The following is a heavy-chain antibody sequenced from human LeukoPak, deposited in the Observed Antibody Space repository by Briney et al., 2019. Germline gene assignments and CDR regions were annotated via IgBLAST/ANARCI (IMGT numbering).Heavy chain of an antibody. CDR1: GYTFTSYG. CDR3: ARDFVSGYDCFDY. CDR2: ISAYNGYT. Sequence: ASVTVSCKASGYTFTSYGISWVRQAPGQGLEWMGWISAYNGYTSYAQNFKDRVTMTTDTSTSTAYMELRSLRSDDTAVYYCARDFVSGYDCFDYWGQGTLVTVSS. D-gene: IGHD5-12*01. V-gene: IGHV1-18*01. J-gene: IGHJ4*02.